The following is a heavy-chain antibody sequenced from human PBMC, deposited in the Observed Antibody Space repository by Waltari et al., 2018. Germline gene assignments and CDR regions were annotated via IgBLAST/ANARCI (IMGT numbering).Heavy chain of an antibody. CDR1: GFNVSRNY. J-gene: IGHJ4*02. Sequence: EMQLVESGGGLIQPGESLRLSCAASGFNVSRNYMSWVRRAPGAGLQGVAILYGDGRTFYADSVKGRFTISRDNSKNTVYLEMNSLRAEDTAMYYCAREVYRSGGHWGQGTLVTVSS. D-gene: IGHD6-19*01. CDR3: AREVYRSGGH. CDR2: LYGDGRT. V-gene: IGHV3-53*01.